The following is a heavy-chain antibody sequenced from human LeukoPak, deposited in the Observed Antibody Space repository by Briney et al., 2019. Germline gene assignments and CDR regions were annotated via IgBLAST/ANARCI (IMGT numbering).Heavy chain of an antibody. CDR1: GFNFNNYW. J-gene: IGHJ4*02. V-gene: IGHV3-23*01. CDR3: AKQLGYCSDGSCYFPY. Sequence: PGGSLRLSCAASGFNFNNYWMSWLRQAPGKGLEWVSAISNNGGYTYYADSVQGRFTISRDNSKSTLCLQMNSLRAEDTAVYYCAKQLGYCSDGSCYFPYWGQGTLVTVSS. D-gene: IGHD2-15*01. CDR2: ISNNGGYT.